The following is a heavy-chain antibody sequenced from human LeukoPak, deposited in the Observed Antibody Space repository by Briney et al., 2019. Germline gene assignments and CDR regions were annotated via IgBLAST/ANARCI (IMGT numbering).Heavy chain of an antibody. Sequence: PGGSLRLSCAASGFTFSSYAMSWVRQAPGKGLEWVSAISGSGGSTYYADSVKGRFTISRDNSKNTLDLQMNSLRAEDTAVYYCAKDPGPYYYDSSGYYDWFDPWGQGTLVTVSS. CDR1: GFTFSSYA. J-gene: IGHJ5*02. CDR3: AKDPGPYYYDSSGYYDWFDP. CDR2: ISGSGGST. V-gene: IGHV3-23*01. D-gene: IGHD3-22*01.